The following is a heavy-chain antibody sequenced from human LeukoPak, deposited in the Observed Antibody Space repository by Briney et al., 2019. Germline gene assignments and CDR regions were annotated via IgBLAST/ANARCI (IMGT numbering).Heavy chain of an antibody. Sequence: GGSLRLSCAASGFTFSDYWMHWVRQAPGKGLVWVSHINADEDRAAYADSVKGRFTISRDNSKNTLYLQMNSLRAEDTAVYFCAREYGSGTFDWGQGTLVTVSS. CDR2: INADEDRA. J-gene: IGHJ4*02. V-gene: IGHV3-74*01. CDR1: GFTFSDYW. D-gene: IGHD2-2*01. CDR3: AREYGSGTFD.